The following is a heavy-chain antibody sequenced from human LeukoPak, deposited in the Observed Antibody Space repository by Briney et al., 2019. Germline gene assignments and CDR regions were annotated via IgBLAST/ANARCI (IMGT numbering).Heavy chain of an antibody. Sequence: GGSLRLSCAASGFTFSSYGMSWVRQAPGKGLEWVSAISGSGGSTYYADSVKGRFTISRDNSKNTLYLQMNSLRAEDTAVYYCAKSPDSGGYLPFDYWGQGTLVTVSS. D-gene: IGHD3-22*01. CDR2: ISGSGGST. J-gene: IGHJ4*02. CDR1: GFTFSSYG. V-gene: IGHV3-23*01. CDR3: AKSPDSGGYLPFDY.